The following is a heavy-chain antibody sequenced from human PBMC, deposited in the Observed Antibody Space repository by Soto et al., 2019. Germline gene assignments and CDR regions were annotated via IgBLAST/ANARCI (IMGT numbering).Heavy chain of an antibody. J-gene: IGHJ4*02. CDR2: FDPEDGET. D-gene: IGHD3-3*01. Sequence: GASVKVSCKVSGYTLSELSMHWVRQAPGKGLERMGGFDPEDGETLYAQKFQGRVSMTEDTSTDTAYMELSSLTSEDTAVYYCTTGQRPLRFLEWLSRYYFDFWGQGTLVTVSS. CDR3: TTGQRPLRFLEWLSRYYFDF. V-gene: IGHV1-24*01. CDR1: GYTLSELS.